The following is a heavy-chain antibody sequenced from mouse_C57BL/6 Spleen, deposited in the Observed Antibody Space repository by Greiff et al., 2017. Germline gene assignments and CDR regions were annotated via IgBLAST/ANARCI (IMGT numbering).Heavy chain of an antibody. D-gene: IGHD2-1*01. CDR3: ARGKDYGNYILDY. V-gene: IGHV1-47*01. CDR2: FHPYNDDT. Sequence: LVESGAELVKPGASVKMSCKASGYTFTTYPIEWMKQNHGKSLEWIGNFHPYNDDTKYNEKFKGKATLTVEKSSSTVYLELSRLTSDDSAVYYCARGKDYGNYILDYWGQGTTLTVSS. J-gene: IGHJ2*01. CDR1: GYTFTTYP.